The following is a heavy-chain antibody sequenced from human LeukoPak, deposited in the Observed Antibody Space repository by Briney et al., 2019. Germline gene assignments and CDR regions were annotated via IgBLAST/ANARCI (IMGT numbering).Heavy chain of an antibody. D-gene: IGHD5-18*01. CDR2: INAGNGDT. Sequence: ASVKVSCKASGYSFTTFAMNWVRQAPGQRLEWMGWINAGNGDTKYSQEFQGRVTITRDTSASTAYMELSSLRSEDMAVYYCARGSAMVSYDYWGQGTLVTVSS. J-gene: IGHJ4*02. V-gene: IGHV1-3*03. CDR3: ARGSAMVSYDY. CDR1: GYSFTTFA.